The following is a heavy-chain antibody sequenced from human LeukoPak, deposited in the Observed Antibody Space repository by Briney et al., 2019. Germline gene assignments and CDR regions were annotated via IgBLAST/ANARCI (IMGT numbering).Heavy chain of an antibody. CDR3: ARLVPNMDDLDY. CDR1: GFTFDDYG. J-gene: IGHJ4*02. D-gene: IGHD5-12*01. CDR2: INWNGGST. Sequence: PGGSLRLSCAASGFTFDDYGMSWVRQAPGKGLEWVSGINWNGGSTGYADSVKGRFTISRDNAKNSLYLQMNSLRAEDTAVYYCARLVPNMDDLDYWGQGTLVTVSS. V-gene: IGHV3-20*04.